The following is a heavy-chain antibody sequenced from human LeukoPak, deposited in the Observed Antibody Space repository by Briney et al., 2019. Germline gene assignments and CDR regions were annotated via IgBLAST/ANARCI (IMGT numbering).Heavy chain of an antibody. J-gene: IGHJ4*02. CDR2: INPNSGGT. V-gene: IGHV1-2*02. CDR3: AIPFTSSFDY. CDR1: GYTFTGYY. Sequence: GASVKVSCKASGYTFTGYYMHWVRQAPGQGLEWMGWINPNSGGTNYAQKFQGRVTITADKSTSTAYMELSSLRSEDTAVYYCAIPFTSSFDYWGQGTLVTVSS.